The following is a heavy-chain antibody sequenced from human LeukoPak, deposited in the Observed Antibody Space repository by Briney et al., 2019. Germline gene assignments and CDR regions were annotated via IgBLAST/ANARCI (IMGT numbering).Heavy chain of an antibody. CDR3: AKDGGPITIFGVVIKGYFDY. V-gene: IGHV3-23*01. CDR2: ISGSCGST. J-gene: IGHJ4*02. CDR1: GFTFSSYA. Sequence: PGGSLRLSCAASGFTFSSYAMSWGRQAPGKGLEWVSAISGSCGSTYYADSVKGRFTISRDNSKNTLYLQMNSLRAEDTAVYYCAKDGGPITIFGVVIKGYFDYWGQGTLVTVSS. D-gene: IGHD3-3*01.